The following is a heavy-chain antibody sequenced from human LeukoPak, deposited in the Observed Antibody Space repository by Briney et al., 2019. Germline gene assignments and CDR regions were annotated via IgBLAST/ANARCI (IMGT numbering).Heavy chain of an antibody. CDR3: AREDYYDSSGYYYGEPHFDY. CDR1: GFTFSSYW. CDR2: INSDGSST. D-gene: IGHD3-22*01. V-gene: IGHV3-74*01. Sequence: GGSLRLSCAASGFTFSSYWMHWVRQAPGKGLVWVSRINSDGSSTSYADSVKGRFTISRDNAKNTLYLQMNSLRAEDTAVYYCAREDYYDSSGYYYGEPHFDYWGQGTLVTVSS. J-gene: IGHJ4*02.